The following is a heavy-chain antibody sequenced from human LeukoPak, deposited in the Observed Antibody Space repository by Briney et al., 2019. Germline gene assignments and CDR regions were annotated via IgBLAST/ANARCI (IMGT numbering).Heavy chain of an antibody. CDR1: GYTFTSYG. Sequence: ASVMVSCKASGYTFTSYGNSWVRQAPGQGLEWMGWISAYNGNTNYAQKLQGRVTMTTDTSTSTAYMELRSLRSDDTAVYYRARGYDFWSGYDYWGQGTLVTVSS. CDR2: ISAYNGNT. CDR3: ARGYDFWSGYDY. J-gene: IGHJ4*02. D-gene: IGHD3-3*01. V-gene: IGHV1-18*01.